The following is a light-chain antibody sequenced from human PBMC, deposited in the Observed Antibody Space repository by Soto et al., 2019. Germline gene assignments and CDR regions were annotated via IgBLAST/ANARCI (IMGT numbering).Light chain of an antibody. Sequence: QSALTQPASVSGSPGQSITISCTGTSSDIGGYKYVSWYQQHPGKAPKLMIYEVTYRPSGVSDRFSGSKSGNTASLTVSGIQAEDEADYYCSSYTSSGTLYVFGTGTKLTVL. CDR1: SSDIGGYKY. J-gene: IGLJ1*01. V-gene: IGLV2-14*01. CDR3: SSYTSSGTLYV. CDR2: EVT.